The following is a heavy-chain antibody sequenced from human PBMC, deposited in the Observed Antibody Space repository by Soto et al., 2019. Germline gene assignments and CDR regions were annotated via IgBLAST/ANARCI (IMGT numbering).Heavy chain of an antibody. V-gene: IGHV1-46*01. D-gene: IGHD2-21*02. CDR2: VNPYGASS. CDR1: GYSSSNYY. CDR3: ASVTTIWSN. Sequence: QVQVVQSGAEVKEPGASVKVSCKASGYSSSNYYTHWVRQAPGQGLEWMGIVNPYGASSNYAQSFPGRVTLTRDTSTNTDYMVLSRLTSDDTAVYYCASVTTIWSNWGQGTLVTVSS. J-gene: IGHJ4*02.